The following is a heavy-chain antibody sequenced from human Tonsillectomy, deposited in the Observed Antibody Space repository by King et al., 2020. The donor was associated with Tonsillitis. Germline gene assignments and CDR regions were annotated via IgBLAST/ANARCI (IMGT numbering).Heavy chain of an antibody. J-gene: IGHJ5*02. V-gene: IGHV4-38-2*02. CDR3: ARGGGDSLERLFDP. CDR2: IYHSGST. Sequence: QLQESGPGLVKPSETLSLTCTVSGYSISSKYYWGWIRQPPGKGLEWIGSIYHSGSTYYNPSLKSRVTISVDTSKSQFSLNLSSVTAADTAVYYCARGGGDSLERLFDPWGQGTLVTVSS. D-gene: IGHD4-17*01. CDR1: GYSISSKYY.